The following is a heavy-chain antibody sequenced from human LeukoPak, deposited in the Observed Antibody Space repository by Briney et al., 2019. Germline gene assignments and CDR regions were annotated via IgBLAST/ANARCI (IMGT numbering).Heavy chain of an antibody. J-gene: IGHJ3*02. V-gene: IGHV4-39*01. Sequence: RTSETLSLTGAVSGGSISSSTYYWGRIRQPPGKGLEWIGSIYYSGSTYYNASLKSRVTISADTSKNQFSLKLSSVTAADTAVYYCARPLSGSSSWHGDAFDIWGQGTMVTVSS. CDR1: GGSISSSTYY. CDR2: IYYSGST. CDR3: ARPLSGSSSWHGDAFDI. D-gene: IGHD6-13*01.